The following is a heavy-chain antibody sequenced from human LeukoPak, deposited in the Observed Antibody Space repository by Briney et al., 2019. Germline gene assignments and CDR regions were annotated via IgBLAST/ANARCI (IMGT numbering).Heavy chain of an antibody. V-gene: IGHV4-31*03. CDR3: ARHPFSYDFWSGSEKNYYYGMDV. J-gene: IGHJ6*02. CDR2: IYYSGST. Sequence: SQTLSLTCTVSGGSISSGGYYWSWIRQHPGKGLEWIGYIYYSGSTNYNPSLKSRVTISVDTSKNQFSLKLSSVTAADTAVYYCARHPFSYDFWSGSEKNYYYGMDVWGQGTTVTVSS. CDR1: GGSISSGGYY. D-gene: IGHD3-3*01.